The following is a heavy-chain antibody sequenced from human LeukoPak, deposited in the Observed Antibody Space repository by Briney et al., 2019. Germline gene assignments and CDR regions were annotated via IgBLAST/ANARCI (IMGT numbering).Heavy chain of an antibody. D-gene: IGHD3-10*01. CDR3: ARDPLMVRGVNDAFDI. CDR2: ISSSGSTI. V-gene: IGHV3-11*01. Sequence: GGSLRLSCAASGFTFSDYYMSWIRQAPGKGLEWVSCISSSGSTIYYADSVKGRFTISRDNAKNSLYLEMNSLRAEDTAVYYCARDPLMVRGVNDAFDIWGQGTMVTVSS. J-gene: IGHJ3*02. CDR1: GFTFSDYY.